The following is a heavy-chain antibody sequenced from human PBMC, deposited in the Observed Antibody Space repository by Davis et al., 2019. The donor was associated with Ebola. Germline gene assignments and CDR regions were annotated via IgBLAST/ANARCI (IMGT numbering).Heavy chain of an antibody. J-gene: IGHJ6*02. CDR3: ARVGYCSSTSCYRAYYYYGTDV. V-gene: IGHV1-69*06. CDR2: IIPIFGTT. D-gene: IGHD2-2*02. Sequence: SVKVSCKASGGTFSSYAISWVRQAPGQGLEWMGGIIPIFGTTNYAQKFQGRVTITADKSTSTAYMELSSLRSEDTAVYYCARVGYCSSTSCYRAYYYYGTDVWGQGTTVTVSS. CDR1: GGTFSSYA.